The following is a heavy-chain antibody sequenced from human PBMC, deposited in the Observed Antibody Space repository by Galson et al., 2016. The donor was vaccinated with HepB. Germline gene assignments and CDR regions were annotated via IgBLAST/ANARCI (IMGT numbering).Heavy chain of an antibody. CDR1: GFTFSSYP. D-gene: IGHD3-3*01. Sequence: SLRLSCAVSGFTFSSYPMHWVRQAPGKGLEWVAFISYAGSNKYYADSVKGRFTISRDDSKNTLYLQMNSLRPEDTAVYYCARDLQAKRLRFLERSRNHYYGMDVWGQGTTVTVSS. V-gene: IGHV3-30*04. CDR2: ISYAGSNK. CDR3: ARDLQAKRLRFLERSRNHYYGMDV. J-gene: IGHJ6*02.